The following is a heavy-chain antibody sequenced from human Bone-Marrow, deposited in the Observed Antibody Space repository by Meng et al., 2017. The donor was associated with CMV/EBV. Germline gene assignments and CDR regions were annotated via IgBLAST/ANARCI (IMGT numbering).Heavy chain of an antibody. CDR2: ISAYNGNT. J-gene: IGHJ5*02. V-gene: IGHV1-18*01. CDR1: FTSEC. Sequence: FTSECISWLRQDPGQGLEWMGWISAYNGNTNYAQKLQGRVTMTTDTSTSTAYMELRSLRSDDTAVYYCAREWNTIFGVVIPSQGWFDPWGQGTLVTVSS. CDR3: AREWNTIFGVVIPSQGWFDP. D-gene: IGHD3-3*01.